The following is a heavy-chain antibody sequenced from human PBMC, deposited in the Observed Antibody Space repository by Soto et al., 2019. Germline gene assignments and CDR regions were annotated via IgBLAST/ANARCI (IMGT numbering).Heavy chain of an antibody. D-gene: IGHD3-16*01. CDR1: GFSLSTSGMC. J-gene: IGHJ6*02. CDR2: IDWDDDK. CDR3: ARVGGWGESLSPRSYGTDF. Sequence: SGPTLVNPTQTLTLTCTFSGFSLSTSGMCVSWIRQPPGKALEWLALIDWDDDKYYSTSLKTRLTISKDTSKNQVVLTMTNMDLVDTATYYCARVGGWGESLSPRSYGTDFWGQGAMVTVSS. V-gene: IGHV2-70*01.